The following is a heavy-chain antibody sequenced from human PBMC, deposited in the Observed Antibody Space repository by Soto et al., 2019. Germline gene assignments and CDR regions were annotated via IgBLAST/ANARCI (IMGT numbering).Heavy chain of an antibody. Sequence: SETLSLTCAVYGGSLSGYYWSWIRQPPGKGLEWIGEINHSGSTNYNPSLKSRVTISVDTSKNQFSLKLGSVTAPDTAVYYCAREPLIAIFGVVYYGMDVWGQGTTVTASS. CDR3: AREPLIAIFGVVYYGMDV. J-gene: IGHJ6*02. CDR1: GGSLSGYY. V-gene: IGHV4-34*01. D-gene: IGHD3-3*01. CDR2: INHSGST.